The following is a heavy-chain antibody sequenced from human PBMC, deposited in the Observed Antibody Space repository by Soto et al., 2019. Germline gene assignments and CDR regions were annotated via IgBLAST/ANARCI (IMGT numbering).Heavy chain of an antibody. D-gene: IGHD3-3*01. J-gene: IGHJ3*02. CDR1: GFTFSSYA. CDR3: AKHSTTYDLWSGAVKGAFDI. CDR2: ISDSGDST. Sequence: GGSLRLSCAASGFTFSSYAITWVRQAPGKGLEWVSGISDSGDSTHYADSVKGRFTISRDNSKNTLYLQMNSLRAEDTAVYYCAKHSTTYDLWSGAVKGAFDIWGQGTMVTVSS. V-gene: IGHV3-23*01.